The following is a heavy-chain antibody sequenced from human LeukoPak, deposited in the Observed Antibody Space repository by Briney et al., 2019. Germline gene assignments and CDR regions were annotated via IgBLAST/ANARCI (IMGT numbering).Heavy chain of an antibody. CDR3: ARAPFGSDY. Sequence: PGGSLRLSCAASGFTVSSNYMSWVRQAPGKGLGWVSVIYSGGSTYYAHSVKGRFPVSRDNSKNTRYLQMNGLRAEDTAVYYCARAPFGSDYWGQGTVVSVSS. D-gene: IGHD3-16*01. CDR1: GFTVSSNY. CDR2: IYSGGST. V-gene: IGHV3-66*01. J-gene: IGHJ4*02.